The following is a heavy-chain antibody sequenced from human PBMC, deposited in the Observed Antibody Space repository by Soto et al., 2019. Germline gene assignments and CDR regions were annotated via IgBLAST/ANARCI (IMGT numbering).Heavy chain of an antibody. CDR1: GFTFRDYY. D-gene: IGHD6-13*01. CDR3: AREAADDQVGYYYGMDV. J-gene: IGHJ6*02. V-gene: IGHV3-11*01. Sequence: QVQLVESGGGLVKPGGSLRLSCAASGFTFRDYYMSWIRQAPGKGLEWVSYISSSGSTIYYADSVKGRFTISRDDAKNSLYQKMNSLRAEDTAVYYCAREAADDQVGYYYGMDVWGQGTTVTVSS. CDR2: ISSSGSTI.